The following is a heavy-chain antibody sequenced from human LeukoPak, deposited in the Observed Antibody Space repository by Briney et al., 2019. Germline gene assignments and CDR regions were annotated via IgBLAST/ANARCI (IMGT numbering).Heavy chain of an antibody. CDR3: ARETYDFWSGPISDDY. CDR1: GFTFSSYS. Sequence: PGGSLRLSCAASGFTFSSYSMNWVRQAPGKGLEWVSSISSSSSYIYYADSVKGRFTISRDNAKNSLYLQMNSLRAEDTAVYYCARETYDFWSGPISDDYWGQGTLVTVSS. CDR2: ISSSSSYI. J-gene: IGHJ4*02. D-gene: IGHD3-3*01. V-gene: IGHV3-21*01.